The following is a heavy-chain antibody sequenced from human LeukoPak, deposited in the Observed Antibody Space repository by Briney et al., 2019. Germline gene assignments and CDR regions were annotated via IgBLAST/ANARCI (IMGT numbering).Heavy chain of an antibody. CDR3: ARWGTTQNSSGYYFDAFDI. V-gene: IGHV3-30*09. CDR2: ISYDGSNK. CDR1: GFTFSSYR. D-gene: IGHD3-22*01. J-gene: IGHJ3*02. Sequence: GGSLRLSCAASGFTFSSYRMNWVRQAPGKGLEWVAVISYDGSNKYYADSVKGRFAISRDNSKNTLYLQMNSLRAEDTAVYYCARWGTTQNSSGYYFDAFDIWGQGTMVTVSS.